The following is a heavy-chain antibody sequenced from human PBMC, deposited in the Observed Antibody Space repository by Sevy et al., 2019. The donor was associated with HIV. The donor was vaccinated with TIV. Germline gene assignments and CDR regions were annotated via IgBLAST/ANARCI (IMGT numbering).Heavy chain of an antibody. D-gene: IGHD3-3*01. Sequence: HGASLRLSCAASGFTFSNYGMHWVRQAPGKGLEWVAVIWYDGSYKYCADSVKGRFTISRDNTKSTQYLQMNSLRAEDTAVYYCAKTFAISGVLMSPDFDPWGQGTLVTVSS. V-gene: IGHV3-33*06. CDR2: IWYDGSYK. J-gene: IGHJ5*02. CDR3: AKTFAISGVLMSPDFDP. CDR1: GFTFSNYG.